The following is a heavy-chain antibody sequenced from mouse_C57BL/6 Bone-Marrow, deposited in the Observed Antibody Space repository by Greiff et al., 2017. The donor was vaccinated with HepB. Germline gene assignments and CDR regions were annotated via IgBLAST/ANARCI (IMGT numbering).Heavy chain of an antibody. Sequence: EVQLHESGPGLVKPSQSLSLTCSVTGYSITSGYYWNWIRQFPGNKLEWMGYISYDGSNNYNPSLKNRISITRDTSKNQFFLKLNSVTTEDTATYYCAFSYYWGQGTTLTVSS. CDR1: GYSITSGYY. V-gene: IGHV3-6*01. CDR2: ISYDGSN. CDR3: AFSYY. J-gene: IGHJ2*01.